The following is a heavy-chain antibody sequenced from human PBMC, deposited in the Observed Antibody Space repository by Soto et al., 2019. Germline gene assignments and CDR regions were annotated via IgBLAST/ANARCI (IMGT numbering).Heavy chain of an antibody. CDR3: AREVEYCTNGVCSDYGMDV. Sequence: ASVKVSCKASGYTFTGYYMHWVRQAPGQGLEWMGWINPNSGGTNYAQKFQGWVTMTRDTSISTAYMELRRLRSDDTAVYYCAREVEYCTNGVCSDYGMDVWGQGTTVTVSS. D-gene: IGHD2-8*01. CDR1: GYTFTGYY. V-gene: IGHV1-2*04. CDR2: INPNSGGT. J-gene: IGHJ6*02.